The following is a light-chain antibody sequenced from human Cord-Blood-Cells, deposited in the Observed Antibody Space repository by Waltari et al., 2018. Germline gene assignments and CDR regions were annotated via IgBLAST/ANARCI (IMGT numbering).Light chain of an antibody. CDR2: RNN. V-gene: IGLV1-47*01. Sequence: QSVLTQPPSASGTPGQRVTISCSGSSSTIGSHYVHWYQQLPRTAPKLLIYRNNQRPSGVPDRFSGSKSGTSASLAISGLRSEDEADYYCAAWDDSLSGVVFGGGTKLTVL. J-gene: IGLJ2*01. CDR3: AAWDDSLSGVV. CDR1: SSTIGSHY.